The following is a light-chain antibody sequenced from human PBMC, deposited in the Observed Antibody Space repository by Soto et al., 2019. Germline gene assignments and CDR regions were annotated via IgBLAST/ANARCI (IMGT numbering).Light chain of an antibody. V-gene: IGLV2-11*01. J-gene: IGLJ1*01. Sequence: QSVLTQPPSVSGSPGQSVTISCTGTSSDVGGYDYVSWYQQHPGKAPKLLIYDVTKRPSGVPDRFSGSKSGNTASLTISGLQAEDEADYYCAAWDDSLNGYVFGTGTKVTVL. CDR3: AAWDDSLNGYV. CDR1: SSDVGGYDY. CDR2: DVT.